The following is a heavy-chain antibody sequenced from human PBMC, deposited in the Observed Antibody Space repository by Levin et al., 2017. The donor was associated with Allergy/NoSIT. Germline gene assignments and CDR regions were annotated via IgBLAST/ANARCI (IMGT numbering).Heavy chain of an antibody. CDR1: GGSISSSSYY. CDR2: IYYSGST. D-gene: IGHD5-18*01. V-gene: IGHV4-39*01. J-gene: IGHJ4*02. Sequence: NASETLSLTCTVSGGSISSSSYYWGWIRQPPGKGLEWIGSIYYSGSTYYNPSLKSRVTISVDTSKNQFSLKLSSVTAADTAVYYCARGIQLWPPPADYFDYWGQGTLVTVSS. CDR3: ARGIQLWPPPADYFDY.